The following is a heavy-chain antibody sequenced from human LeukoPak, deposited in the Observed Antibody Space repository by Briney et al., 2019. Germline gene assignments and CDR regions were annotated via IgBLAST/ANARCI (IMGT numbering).Heavy chain of an antibody. Sequence: SVKVSCKASRGTFRSYAITWVRQAPGHGLEWMGGIIPILGTASYAQKFQGRVTITADESASMAYMELSSLRSEDTAVYYCARGSPEKSITDYWGQGTLVTVSS. V-gene: IGHV1-69*13. CDR1: RGTFRSYA. D-gene: IGHD3-10*01. CDR3: ARGSPEKSITDY. CDR2: IIPILGTA. J-gene: IGHJ4*02.